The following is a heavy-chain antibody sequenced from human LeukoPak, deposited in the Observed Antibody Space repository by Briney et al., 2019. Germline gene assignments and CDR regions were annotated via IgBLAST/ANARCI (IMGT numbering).Heavy chain of an antibody. CDR1: GFTFSSYG. J-gene: IGHJ4*02. Sequence: GGSLRLSCAASGFTFSSYGMHWVRQTPGKGLEWVAVISYTGSNKYYADSVRGRFTISRDNSKNTLYLQMDSLRAEDTAMYYCAKLVTHFDYWGQGTLVTVSS. V-gene: IGHV3-30*18. D-gene: IGHD4-23*01. CDR2: ISYTGSNK. CDR3: AKLVTHFDY.